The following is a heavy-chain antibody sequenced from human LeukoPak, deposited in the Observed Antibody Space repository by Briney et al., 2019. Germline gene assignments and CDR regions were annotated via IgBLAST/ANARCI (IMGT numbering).Heavy chain of an antibody. Sequence: SETLSLTCTVSGGSISSYYWSWIRQPPGKGLEWIGYIYYSGSTNYNSPLKGRVTILVDMSKNQFSLKLSSVTAADTAVYYCARVTGYMIEDYFDSWGQGTLVTVSS. CDR3: ARVTGYMIEDYFDS. D-gene: IGHD3-22*01. CDR1: GGSISSYY. J-gene: IGHJ4*02. V-gene: IGHV4-59*01. CDR2: IYYSGST.